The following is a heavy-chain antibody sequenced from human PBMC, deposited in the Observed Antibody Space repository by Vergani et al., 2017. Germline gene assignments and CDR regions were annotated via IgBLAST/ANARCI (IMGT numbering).Heavy chain of an antibody. V-gene: IGHV4-4*03. D-gene: IGHD2-2*02. CDR3: TTIGYRRWGYYFDY. J-gene: IGHJ4*02. CDR2: ICHTADT. CDR1: GDSTSSNNC. Sequence: QVQLQESGPGLVKPPGTLSLTCAVSGDSTSSNNCWTWVRQPPGKGLEWIGEICHTADTEYSPSLKSRVTVSVDESRNLFSLRLNSVTAADTAVYYCTTIGYRRWGYYFDYWGQGILVTVSS.